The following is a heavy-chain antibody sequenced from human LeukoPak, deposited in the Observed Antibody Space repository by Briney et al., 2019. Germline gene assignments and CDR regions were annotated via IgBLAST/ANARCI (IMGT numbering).Heavy chain of an antibody. D-gene: IGHD3-22*01. V-gene: IGHV3-48*03. J-gene: IGHJ5*02. CDR3: ARNYYDTSADFTFDP. CDR1: GFTFSSYE. CDR2: ISSSGSTI. Sequence: PGGSLRLSCAASGFTFSSYEMNWVRQAPGKGLEWVSYISSSGSTIYYADSVKGRFTISRDNAKNSLYLQMNSLRAEDTAVYYCARNYYDTSADFTFDPWGQGTLVTVSS.